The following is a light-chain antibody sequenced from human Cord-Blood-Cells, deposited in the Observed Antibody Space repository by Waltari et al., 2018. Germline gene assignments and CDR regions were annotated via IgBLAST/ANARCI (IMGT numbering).Light chain of an antibody. CDR1: SSDVGGYNY. CDR3: SSYTSSSTWV. Sequence: QSALTQPASVSGSPGQSITISCTGTSSDVGGYNYVSWYQQHPGKAPKLMIYDVSNRRSGVSTRFSGSKSGNTASLTISGLQAEDEADYYCSSYTSSSTWVFGGGTKLTVL. V-gene: IGLV2-14*01. J-gene: IGLJ3*02. CDR2: DVS.